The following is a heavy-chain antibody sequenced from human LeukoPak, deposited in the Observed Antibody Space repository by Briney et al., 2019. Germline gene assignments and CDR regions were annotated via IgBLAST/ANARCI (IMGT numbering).Heavy chain of an antibody. J-gene: IGHJ4*02. V-gene: IGHV4-59*13. Sequence: PSETLSLTCTVSGGSLSNYYGSWMREPPGEGLEWIGYIYYSGSTNYNPSLKSRVTISVDTSKNQFSLKLSSVTAADTAVYYWARAPAPYYYGSGSPLPFDYWGQGTLVTVSS. D-gene: IGHD3-10*01. CDR3: ARAPAPYYYGSGSPLPFDY. CDR1: GGSLSNYY. CDR2: IYYSGST.